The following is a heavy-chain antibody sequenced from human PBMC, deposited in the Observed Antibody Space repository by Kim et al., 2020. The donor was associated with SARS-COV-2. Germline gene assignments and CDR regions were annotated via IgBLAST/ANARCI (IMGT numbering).Heavy chain of an antibody. D-gene: IGHD3-10*01. V-gene: IGHV4-61*03. Sequence: NPSIRSRVAISLDTSKNYFSLRLSSVTAADTAVYYCARDGSGSNYNWFHPWGQGTLVTVSS. J-gene: IGHJ5*02. CDR3: ARDGSGSNYNWFHP.